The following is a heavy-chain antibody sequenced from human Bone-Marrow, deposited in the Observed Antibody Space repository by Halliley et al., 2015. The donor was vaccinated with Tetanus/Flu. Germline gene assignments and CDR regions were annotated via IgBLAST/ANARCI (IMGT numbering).Heavy chain of an antibody. CDR2: ISSYINYV. V-gene: IGHV3-11*05. D-gene: IGHD6-25*01. Sequence: SISSYINYVNYADSVRGRFTISRDNAQNSLHLQMNSLRVEDTALYYCAREGKQRPLTFYGLDVWGRGTTVTVSS. J-gene: IGHJ6*02. CDR3: AREGKQRPLTFYGLDV.